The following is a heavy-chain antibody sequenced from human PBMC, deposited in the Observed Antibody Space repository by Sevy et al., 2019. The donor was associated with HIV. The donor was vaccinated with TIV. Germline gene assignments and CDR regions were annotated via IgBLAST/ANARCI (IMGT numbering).Heavy chain of an antibody. J-gene: IGHJ6*04. V-gene: IGHV1-8*01. D-gene: IGHD5-12*01. CDR3: ARGRGDGYNLLLSLEMDV. CDR2: MNPNSGNT. Sequence: ASVKVSCKASGYTFTSYDINWVRQATGQGLEWMGWMNPNSGNTGYAQKFQGRVTMTRNTSISTAYMELSSLRSEDTAVYYCARGRGDGYNLLLSLEMDVWGKGTTVTVSS. CDR1: GYTFTSYD.